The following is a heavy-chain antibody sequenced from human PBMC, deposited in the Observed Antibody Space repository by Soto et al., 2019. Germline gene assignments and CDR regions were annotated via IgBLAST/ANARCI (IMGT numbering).Heavy chain of an antibody. CDR3: ARLSGDHSAFFSYGMDA. CDR2: IWFDGNKQ. Sequence: PGGSLRLSCAASGFTFGNYGMHWVRQAPGKGLEWVAVIWFDGNKQHYADSVKGRFTISRDNARNTLSLQMNSLRADDTAVYYCARLSGDHSAFFSYGMDAWGQGTTVTVS. J-gene: IGHJ6*02. D-gene: IGHD2-21*01. V-gene: IGHV3-33*01. CDR1: GFTFGNYG.